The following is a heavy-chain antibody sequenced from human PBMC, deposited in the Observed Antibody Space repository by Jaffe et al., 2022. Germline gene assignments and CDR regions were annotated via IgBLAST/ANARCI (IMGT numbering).Heavy chain of an antibody. CDR2: ISWNSGSI. D-gene: IGHD3-3*01. CDR3: AKAGRSYDFWSGPPHYYMDV. CDR1: GFTFDDYA. Sequence: EVQLVESGGGLVQPGRSLRLSCAASGFTFDDYAMHWVRQAPGKGLEWVSGISWNSGSIGYADSVKGRFTISRDNAKNSLYLQMNSLRAEDTALYYCAKAGRSYDFWSGPPHYYMDVWGKGTTVTVSS. J-gene: IGHJ6*03. V-gene: IGHV3-9*01.